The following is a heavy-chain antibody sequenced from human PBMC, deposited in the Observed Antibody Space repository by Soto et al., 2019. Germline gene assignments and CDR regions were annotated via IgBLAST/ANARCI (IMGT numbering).Heavy chain of an antibody. CDR2: IYYSGST. CDR1: GGSISSGGYY. Sequence: SETLSLTCTVSGGSISSGGYYWSWIRQHPGKGLEWIGYIYYSGSTYYNPSLKSRVTISVDTSKNQFSLKLSSVTAADTAVYYCAREREWLRFLDYWSQGTLVTVSS. CDR3: AREREWLRFLDY. J-gene: IGHJ4*02. V-gene: IGHV4-31*03. D-gene: IGHD5-12*01.